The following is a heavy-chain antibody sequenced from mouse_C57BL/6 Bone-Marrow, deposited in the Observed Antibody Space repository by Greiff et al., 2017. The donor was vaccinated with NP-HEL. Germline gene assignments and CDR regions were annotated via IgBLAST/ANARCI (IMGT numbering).Heavy chain of an antibody. D-gene: IGHD1-1*01. CDR1: DSAVFPIAY. V-gene: IGHV15-2*01. CDR2: LLPCIGRT. J-gene: IGHJ1*03. CDR3: EREIVSSRFNWYFDV. Sequence: QVQLQQSGSELRSPGSSVKLSCKDFDSAVFPIAYMSWVRQQPGHVFEWIGILLPCIGRTIYGEKFEDKANFDADTPSTPAYLELNSLTSADSAIYYCEREIVSSRFNWYFDVWGTGTTVTVSS.